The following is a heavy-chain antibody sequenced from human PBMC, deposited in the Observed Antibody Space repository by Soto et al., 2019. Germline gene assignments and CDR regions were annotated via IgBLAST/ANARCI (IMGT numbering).Heavy chain of an antibody. V-gene: IGHV4-4*02. CDR3: ARVGTDCSGGSCYRTLIY. J-gene: IGHJ4*02. CDR1: GGSISSSNW. CDR2: IYHSGST. D-gene: IGHD2-15*01. Sequence: QVQLQESGPGLVKPSGTLSLTCAVSGGSISSSNWWSWVRQPPGKGLEWIGEIYHSGSTNYNPSLKSRVTISVDKSKNQFSLKLSSVTAADTAVYYCARVGTDCSGGSCYRTLIYWGQGTLVTVSS.